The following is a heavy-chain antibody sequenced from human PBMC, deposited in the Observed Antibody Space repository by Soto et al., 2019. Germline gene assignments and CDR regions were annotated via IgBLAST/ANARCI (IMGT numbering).Heavy chain of an antibody. J-gene: IGHJ4*02. Sequence: QVQLVQSGAEMKKPGSSVKVSCKASGGTFSSYTISWVRQAPGQGLEWMGRIIPILGIANYAQKFQGRVTITADKSTSTAYMELSSLRSEDTAVYYCARDGTTVVSAFDYWGQGTLVTVSS. CDR2: IIPILGIA. CDR1: GGTFSSYT. CDR3: ARDGTTVVSAFDY. V-gene: IGHV1-69*08. D-gene: IGHD4-17*01.